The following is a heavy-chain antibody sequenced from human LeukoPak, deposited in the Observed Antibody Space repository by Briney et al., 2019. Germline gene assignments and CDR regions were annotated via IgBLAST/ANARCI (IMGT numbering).Heavy chain of an antibody. Sequence: GGSLRLSCAASGFTFSSYSMNWVRQAPGKGLEWVSSISSSSSYIHYADSVKGRFTISRDNAKNSLYLQMNSLRAEDTAVYYCARDPPGYSGYQPMDVWGKGTTVTVSS. D-gene: IGHD5-12*01. J-gene: IGHJ6*03. CDR1: GFTFSSYS. V-gene: IGHV3-21*01. CDR2: ISSSSSYI. CDR3: ARDPPGYSGYQPMDV.